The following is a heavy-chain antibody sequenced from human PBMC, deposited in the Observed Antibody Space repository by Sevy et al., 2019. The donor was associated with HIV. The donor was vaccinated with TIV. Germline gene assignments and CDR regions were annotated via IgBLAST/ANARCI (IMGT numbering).Heavy chain of an antibody. J-gene: IGHJ4*02. D-gene: IGHD6-13*01. V-gene: IGHV3-49*04. CDR1: GFTFGAYC. CDR3: TRWKAAQSIFDY. Sequence: GGSLRLSCTASGFTFGAYCMSWVRQAPGKGLEWVAFLKSDVNGGTVDHAASVGGRFVISRDDSKTIDYLQMNDLKTEDSGVYYCTRWKAAQSIFDYWGQGALVTVSS. CDR2: LKSDVNGGTV.